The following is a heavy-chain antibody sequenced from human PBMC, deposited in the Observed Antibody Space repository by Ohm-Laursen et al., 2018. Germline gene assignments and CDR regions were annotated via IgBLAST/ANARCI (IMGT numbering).Heavy chain of an antibody. CDR3: TRDHYGDPNYYGMDV. J-gene: IGHJ6*02. CDR1: GGSINNYY. D-gene: IGHD4-17*01. CDR2: IFYSGSA. Sequence: VTLSLTCTVSGGSINNYYWTWIRQPPGLGRVWIGYIFYSGSANYNPSLKSRVTISVDTSKNQFSLKLSSVTAADTAVYYCTRDHYGDPNYYGMDVWGQGTTVTVSS. V-gene: IGHV4-59*01.